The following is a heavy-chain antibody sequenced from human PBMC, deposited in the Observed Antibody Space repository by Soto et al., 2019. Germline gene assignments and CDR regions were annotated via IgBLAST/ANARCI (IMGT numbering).Heavy chain of an antibody. Sequence: SEPQSHPWGVSGGSIRGLYCCWGWQRKSPGKGPEWIGIVFYTGFTSYDPSLESRFSVSVDTSKNQFSLKVGSVTAADMAVYYCAREGSYIAYNSAYGIELWSFHFWGKGPLV. V-gene: IGHV4-39*07. CDR1: GGSIRGLYCC. D-gene: IGHD3-3*01. CDR3: AREGSYIAYNSAYGIELWSFHF. J-gene: IGHJ4*02. CDR2: VFYTGFT.